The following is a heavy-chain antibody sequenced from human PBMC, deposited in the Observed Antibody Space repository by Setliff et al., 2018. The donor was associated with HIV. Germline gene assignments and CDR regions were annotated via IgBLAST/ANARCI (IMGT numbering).Heavy chain of an antibody. CDR2: ISWNSGTI. V-gene: IGHV3-9*03. D-gene: IGHD3-10*01. CDR3: ARDFSGLLHDQIDAFNI. Sequence: LRLSCAASGFTFSSYDMHWVRQAPGKGLEWVSSISWNSGTIDYADSVKGRFTISRDNAKNSLYLQMNSLRTEDMALYYCARDFSGLLHDQIDAFNIWGQGTMVTVS. CDR1: GFTFSSYD. J-gene: IGHJ3*02.